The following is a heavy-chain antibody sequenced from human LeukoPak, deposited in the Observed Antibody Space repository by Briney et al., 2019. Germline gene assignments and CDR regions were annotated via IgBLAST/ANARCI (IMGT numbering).Heavy chain of an antibody. J-gene: IGHJ4*02. CDR3: ARVQAIEGGPYYNDNSGYYYRARHQVGLDY. Sequence: PSGTLSLTCAVSGGSISSSNWWSWVRQPPGKGLEWIGEIYHSGSTNYNPSLKSRVTISVDKSKNQFSLKLSSVTAADTAVYYCARVQAIEGGPYYNDNSGYYYRARHQVGLDYWGQGTLVTVSS. CDR2: IYHSGST. D-gene: IGHD3-22*01. CDR1: GGSISSSNW. V-gene: IGHV4-4*02.